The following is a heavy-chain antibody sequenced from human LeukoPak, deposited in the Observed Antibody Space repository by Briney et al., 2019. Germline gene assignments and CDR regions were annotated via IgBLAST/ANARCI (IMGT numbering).Heavy chain of an antibody. CDR1: GFTFSYYY. CDR3: ARVPFNAYYYYYMDV. V-gene: IGHV4-34*01. Sequence: GSLRLSCTVSGFTFSYYYMSWIRQPPGKGLEWIGEINHSGSTNYNPSLKSRVTISVDTSKNQFSLKLSSVTAADTAVYYCARVPFNAYYYYYMDVWGKGTTVTVSS. CDR2: INHSGST. J-gene: IGHJ6*03.